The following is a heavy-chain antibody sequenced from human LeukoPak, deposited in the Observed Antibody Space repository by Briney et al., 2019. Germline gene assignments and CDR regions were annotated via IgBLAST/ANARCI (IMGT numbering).Heavy chain of an antibody. CDR3: ARLTRNLYSSGWYATDDY. D-gene: IGHD6-19*01. CDR2: IYYSGST. Sequence: SETLSLTCTVSGGSISSYYWSWIRQPPGEGLGWIGYIYYSGSTNYNPSLKSRVTISVDTSKNQFSLKLSSVTAADTAVYYCARLTRNLYSSGWYATDDYWGQGTLVTVSS. CDR1: GGSISSYY. V-gene: IGHV4-59*08. J-gene: IGHJ4*02.